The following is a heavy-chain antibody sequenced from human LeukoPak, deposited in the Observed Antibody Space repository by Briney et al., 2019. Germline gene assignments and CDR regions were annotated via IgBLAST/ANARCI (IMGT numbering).Heavy chain of an antibody. V-gene: IGHV3-23*01. CDR3: AKRFMDGNYGLGWGYYYYYGMDV. CDR1: GFTFSSYG. D-gene: IGHD4-17*01. Sequence: GGSLRLSCAASGFTFSSYGMSWVRQAPGRGLEWVSTFSGRGGRTDYADSVKGRFTISRDNSQNRLYLQMNSLSAEDTAVYYCAKRFMDGNYGLGWGYYYYYGMDVWGQGTTVTVSS. CDR2: FSGRGGRT. J-gene: IGHJ6*02.